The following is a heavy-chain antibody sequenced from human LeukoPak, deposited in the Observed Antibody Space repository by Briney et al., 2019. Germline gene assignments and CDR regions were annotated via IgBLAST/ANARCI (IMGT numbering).Heavy chain of an antibody. CDR2: ISYDGSNK. J-gene: IGHJ4*02. D-gene: IGHD6-13*01. CDR1: GFTFSSYA. Sequence: GGSLRLSCVASGFTFSSYAMHWVRQAPGKGLEWVAVISYDGSNKYYADSVKGRFTISRDNSKNTLYLQMNSLRAEDTAVYYCAKTGTPWYYFDYWGQGTLVTVSS. CDR3: AKTGTPWYYFDY. V-gene: IGHV3-30-3*02.